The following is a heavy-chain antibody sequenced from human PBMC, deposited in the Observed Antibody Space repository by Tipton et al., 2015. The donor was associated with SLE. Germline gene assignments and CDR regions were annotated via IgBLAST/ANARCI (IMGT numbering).Heavy chain of an antibody. V-gene: IGHV3-23*03. CDR2: LYSGGRTT. CDR1: GFTLSAYA. J-gene: IGHJ4*02. Sequence: SLRLSCAASGFTLSAYAMHWVRQAPGKGLEWVSILYSGGRTTYYADSVKGRFTISRDASKNTLYLQMNSLRAEDTGVYYCAKDPNWGSGSWGQGTLVTVSS. D-gene: IGHD7-27*01. CDR3: AKDPNWGSGS.